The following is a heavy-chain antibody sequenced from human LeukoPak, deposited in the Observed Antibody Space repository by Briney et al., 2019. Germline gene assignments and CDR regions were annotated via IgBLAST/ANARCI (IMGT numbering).Heavy chain of an antibody. CDR2: THSSGNT. CDR1: GGSINYYY. J-gene: IGHJ5*02. V-gene: IGHV4-59*01. CDR3: ARVGRYCSGGSCYGENWFDP. D-gene: IGHD2-15*01. Sequence: SETLSLTCTVSGGSINYYYWNWIRQPPGKGLEWIGYTHSSGNTRYNPSLRSRVTMSVETSKNQFSLRLTSVTPADTAVYYCARVGRYCSGGSCYGENWFDPWGQGTLVTVPS.